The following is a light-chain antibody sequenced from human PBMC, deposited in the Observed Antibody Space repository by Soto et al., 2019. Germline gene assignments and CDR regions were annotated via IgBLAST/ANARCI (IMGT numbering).Light chain of an antibody. Sequence: EIVLTQSPATPSVSPGERATLSCRASQSISSNLAWYQQKPGQAPRLLIFGASTRDTGIPDRFSGSGSWTDFTLTISRLEPEDFAVYYCQQYGSSPGTFGQGTRWIS. V-gene: IGKV3-20*01. CDR1: QSISSN. CDR2: GAS. CDR3: QQYGSSPGT. J-gene: IGKJ1*01.